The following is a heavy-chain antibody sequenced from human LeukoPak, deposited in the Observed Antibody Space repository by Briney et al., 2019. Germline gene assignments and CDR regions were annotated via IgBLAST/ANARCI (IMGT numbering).Heavy chain of an antibody. Sequence: GGSLRLSCAVSGFTFNNHGMSWVRQAPGMGLEWVSAIADGGETTYYADSVKGRSTISRDYSKNTLYLQMNSVRAEDTAVYYCARKAARTSGYDYWGQGILVTVSS. CDR1: GFTFNNHG. CDR2: IADGGETT. J-gene: IGHJ4*02. V-gene: IGHV3-23*01. CDR3: ARKAARTSGYDY. D-gene: IGHD3-22*01.